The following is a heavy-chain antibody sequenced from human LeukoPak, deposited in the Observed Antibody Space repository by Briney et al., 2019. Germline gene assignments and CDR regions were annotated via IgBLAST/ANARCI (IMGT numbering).Heavy chain of an antibody. V-gene: IGHV3-30-3*01. D-gene: IGHD3-10*01. CDR1: GFTFSSCA. Sequence: GGSLRLSCAASGFTFSSCAMHWVRQAPGKGLEWVAVISYDGGNEYYADSVKGRFTISRDNSKNTLYPQMNSLRAEDTAVYYCARGLYSGTYYSPIDYWGQGTLVTVSS. CDR3: ARGLYSGTYYSPIDY. CDR2: ISYDGGNE. J-gene: IGHJ4*02.